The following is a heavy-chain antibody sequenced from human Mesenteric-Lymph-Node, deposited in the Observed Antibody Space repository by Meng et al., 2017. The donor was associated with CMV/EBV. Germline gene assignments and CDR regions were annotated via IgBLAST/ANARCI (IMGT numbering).Heavy chain of an antibody. CDR1: GHSFTTYD. J-gene: IGHJ4*02. CDR3: ARGNGCGGDCYCDY. V-gene: IGHV1-8*01. Sequence: ASVKVSCKASGHSFTTYDVNWVRQATGQGLEWMGWMNPNSGNTGYAQKFQGRVTMTRNTSTSAAYMELSSLRSEDTAVYYCARGNGCGGDCYCDYWGQGTLVTVSS. D-gene: IGHD2-21*01. CDR2: MNPNSGNT.